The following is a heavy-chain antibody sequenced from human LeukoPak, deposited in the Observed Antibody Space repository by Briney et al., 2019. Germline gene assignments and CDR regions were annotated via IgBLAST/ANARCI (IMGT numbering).Heavy chain of an antibody. CDR2: INQDGTEK. CDR3: ARAGGHYWNFGDAIDI. CDR1: GFTFSDYY. Sequence: PGGSLRLSCAASGFTFSDYYMSWIRQAPGKGLEWVANINQDGTEKYYVDSVKGRFSISRDYAKNSLYLQMNCLRAEDTAVYYCARAGGHYWNFGDAIDIWGQGTMVTVSS. J-gene: IGHJ3*02. V-gene: IGHV3-7*01. D-gene: IGHD3-22*01.